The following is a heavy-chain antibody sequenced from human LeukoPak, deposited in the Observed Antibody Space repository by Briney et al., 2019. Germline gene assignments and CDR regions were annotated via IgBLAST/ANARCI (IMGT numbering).Heavy chain of an antibody. CDR3: AGGSDYYYYGMDV. V-gene: IGHV4-59*01. J-gene: IGHJ6*02. CDR1: GGSISSYY. Sequence: PSETLSLTCTVSGGSISSYYWSWIRQPPGKGLEWIGYIYYSGSTNYNPSLKSRVTISVDTSKNQFSLKLSSVTAADTAVYYCAGGSDYYYYGMDVWGQGTTVTVSS. CDR2: IYYSGST.